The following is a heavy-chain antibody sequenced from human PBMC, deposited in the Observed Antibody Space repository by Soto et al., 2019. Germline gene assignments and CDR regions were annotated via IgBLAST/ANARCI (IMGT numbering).Heavy chain of an antibody. CDR1: GFTFRSYS. Sequence: EVQLVESGGGLVKPGGSLRLSCAASGFTFRSYSMNWVRQAPGKGLEWVSSISSSSSYIYYADSVKGRFTISREDAKTSLYLQMNSLRAEDTAVYYCVRKSRLRCSGENWCQGTLVTVSS. CDR3: VRKSRLRCSGEN. CDR2: ISSSSSYI. J-gene: IGHJ4*02. V-gene: IGHV3-21*01. D-gene: IGHD2-15*01.